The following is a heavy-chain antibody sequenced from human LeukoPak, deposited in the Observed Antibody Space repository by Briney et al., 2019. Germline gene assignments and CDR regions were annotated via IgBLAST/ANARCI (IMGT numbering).Heavy chain of an antibody. CDR1: GGSFRGYY. D-gene: IGHD2-2*01. CDR2: INHSGST. J-gene: IGHJ4*02. CDR3: ARGREYCSSTSCYYSYFDY. Sequence: SETLSLTCAVYGGSFRGYYWSWIRQPPGKGLEWIGEINHSGSTSYNPSLKSRVTISVDTSKNQFSLKLSSVTAADTAVYYCARGREYCSSTSCYYSYFDYWGQGTLVTVSS. V-gene: IGHV4-34*01.